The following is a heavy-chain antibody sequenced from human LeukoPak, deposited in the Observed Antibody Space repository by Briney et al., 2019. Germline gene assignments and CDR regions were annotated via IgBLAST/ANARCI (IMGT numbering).Heavy chain of an antibody. D-gene: IGHD5-12*01. Sequence: GGSLRLSCAASGFTFSDYYMSWIRQAPGKGLEWVSYISSSSRYTNYADSVKGRFTISRDNAKNSLYLQMNSLRAEDTAVYYCARDLGSGYSGYVPFDYWGQGTLVTVSS. CDR3: ARDLGSGYSGYVPFDY. CDR2: ISSSSRYT. J-gene: IGHJ4*02. V-gene: IGHV3-11*06. CDR1: GFTFSDYY.